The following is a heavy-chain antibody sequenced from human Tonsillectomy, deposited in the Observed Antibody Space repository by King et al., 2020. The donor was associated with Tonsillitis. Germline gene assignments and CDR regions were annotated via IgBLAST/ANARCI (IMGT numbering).Heavy chain of an antibody. CDR2: ISCISGSI. CDR3: AKDIKEGLWLLFDY. CDR1: GFPFDIYA. V-gene: IGHV3-9*01. J-gene: IGHJ4*02. Sequence: VQLVESGGGLVQPGRSLRLSFAASGFPFDIYARQWVRQAPGKGLEWVSGISCISGSIGYADSVKGRFTISRDNAKNSLYLQMNSLRAEDTALYYCAKDIKEGLWLLFDYWGQGTLVTVSS. D-gene: IGHD5-12*01.